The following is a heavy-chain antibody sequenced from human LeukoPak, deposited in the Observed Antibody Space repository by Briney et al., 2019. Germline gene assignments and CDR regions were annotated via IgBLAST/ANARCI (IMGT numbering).Heavy chain of an antibody. Sequence: PSETLSLTCTISVYSINTYYWSWIRQPPGKGLEWIGYIYYSGSTKYNPSLQSRVTISLDTSKKQFFLQLNSVTAADTAVYYCARSEGVYYGSGSSGSYYPHWFDTWGQGIMVTVSS. V-gene: IGHV4-59*01. J-gene: IGHJ5*02. CDR1: VYSINTYY. D-gene: IGHD3-10*01. CDR2: IYYSGST. CDR3: ARSEGVYYGSGSSGSYYPHWFDT.